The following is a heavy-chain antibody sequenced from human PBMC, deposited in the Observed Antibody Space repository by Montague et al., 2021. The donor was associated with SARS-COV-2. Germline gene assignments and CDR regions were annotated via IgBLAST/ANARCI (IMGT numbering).Heavy chain of an antibody. V-gene: IGHV3-48*03. CDR3: ARNKFPAAFDF. J-gene: IGHJ4*02. CDR2: TTSTGSTI. CDR1: GFTFSSYE. Sequence: SLRLSFSASGFTFSSYEMNWVRQAPGKGLGWVSYTTSTGSTIYYADSVQGRFTISRDNAKKSLYLQMNSLRAEDTAVYYCARNKFPAAFDFWGQGTLVTVSS. D-gene: IGHD2-2*01.